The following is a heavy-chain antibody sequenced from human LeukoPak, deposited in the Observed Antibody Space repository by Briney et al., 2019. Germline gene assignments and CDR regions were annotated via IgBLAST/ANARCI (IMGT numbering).Heavy chain of an antibody. J-gene: IGHJ4*02. CDR1: GGSISSGSYY. CDR3: ARDRVGATTNFDY. CDR2: IYASGST. Sequence: SETLSLTCTVSGGSISSGSYYWSWIRQPAGKGLEWIGRIYASGSTNYNPSLNSRVTISVDTSKNQFSLKLSSVTAADTAVYYCARDRVGATTNFDYWGQGTLVTVSS. D-gene: IGHD1-26*01. V-gene: IGHV4-61*02.